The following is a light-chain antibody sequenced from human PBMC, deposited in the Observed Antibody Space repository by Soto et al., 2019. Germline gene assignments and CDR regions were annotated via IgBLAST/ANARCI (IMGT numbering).Light chain of an antibody. CDR1: QTVVVR. V-gene: IGKV3-20*01. J-gene: IGKJ1*01. CDR2: DLS. Sequence: EIVLTPSPATLSASRGERATLSCRASQTVVVRLAWYQHKPGQAPRLLIYDLSRRATGIPDRFSGSGSGTDFTLTISRLEPEDFAVYYCQQYGRSPRTFGQGTKVDIK. CDR3: QQYGRSPRT.